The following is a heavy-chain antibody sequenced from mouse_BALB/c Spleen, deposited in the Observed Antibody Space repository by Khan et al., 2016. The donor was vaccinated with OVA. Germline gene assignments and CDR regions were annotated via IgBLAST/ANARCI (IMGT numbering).Heavy chain of an antibody. D-gene: IGHD1-1*01. CDR2: INPSSGYT. J-gene: IGHJ4*01. CDR1: GYTFTSNT. CDR3: ARRTTVYTMDY. V-gene: IGHV1-4*01. Sequence: QVQLQQSGAELARPGASVKMSCKASGYTFTSNTMHWVKQRPGQGLEWIGYINPSSGYTNYNQNFKDTATLTADKSSSTAYMQLSSLTSEDSAVYYCARRTTVYTMDYWGQGTSVTVSS.